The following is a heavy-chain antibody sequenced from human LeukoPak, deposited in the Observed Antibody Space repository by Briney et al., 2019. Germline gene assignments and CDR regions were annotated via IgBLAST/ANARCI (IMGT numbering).Heavy chain of an antibody. J-gene: IGHJ4*02. D-gene: IGHD2-2*01. CDR2: IRSKAYGGTP. V-gene: IGHV3-49*04. CDR3: TRTPSAAAPFDY. CDR1: GFTFGDYA. Sequence: PGRSLLLSCTGSGFTFGDYAMSWVRQAPGKGLEWVAFIRSKAYGGTPEYAASVKGRFTISRDDSKNIAYVQMNSLRTEDTAVYYCTRTPSAAAPFDYWGQGSLVTVSS.